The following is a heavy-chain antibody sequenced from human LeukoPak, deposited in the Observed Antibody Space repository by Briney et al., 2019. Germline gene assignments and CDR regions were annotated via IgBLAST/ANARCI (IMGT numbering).Heavy chain of an antibody. Sequence: GGSLRLSCAASDFTVNSHDMTWVRQAPGKGLEWVSVIYTYGSTYYADSVKGRFTISRDNAKNTLYLQMNSLRAEDTAVYYCARVVRGEMATERWFDPWGQGTLVTVSS. J-gene: IGHJ5*02. D-gene: IGHD5-24*01. V-gene: IGHV3-66*03. CDR2: IYTYGST. CDR3: ARVVRGEMATERWFDP. CDR1: DFTVNSHD.